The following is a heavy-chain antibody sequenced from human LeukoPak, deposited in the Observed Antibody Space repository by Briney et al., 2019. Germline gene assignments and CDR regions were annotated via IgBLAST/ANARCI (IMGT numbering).Heavy chain of an antibody. CDR3: ASHLPPRDPMI. CDR2: SNHSGST. CDR1: GGSLSGYY. J-gene: IGHJ4*02. D-gene: IGHD3-16*01. Sequence: SETLSLTCAVYGGSLSGYYCSWIRQPPGKGLEWIGESNHSGSTNYNPSLKSRVTISVDTSKNQFSLKLSSVTAADTAVYYCASHLPPRDPMIWGQGTLVTVSS. V-gene: IGHV4-34*01.